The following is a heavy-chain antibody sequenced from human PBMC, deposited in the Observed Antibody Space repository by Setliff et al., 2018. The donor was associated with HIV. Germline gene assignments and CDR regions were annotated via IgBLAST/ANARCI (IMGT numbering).Heavy chain of an antibody. J-gene: IGHJ4*02. CDR3: AKVMITTTWAFDF. D-gene: IGHD1-26*01. V-gene: IGHV3-23*01. CDR1: GLSVSRTY. Sequence: GGSLRLSCAASGLSVSRTYMNWVRQAPGKGLEWVSGIGGAYDGNTYHADSVKGRFTIFRENSKNILYLQMSNLRAEDTALYYCAKVMITTTWAFDFWGQGTPVTVSS. CDR2: IGGAYDGNT.